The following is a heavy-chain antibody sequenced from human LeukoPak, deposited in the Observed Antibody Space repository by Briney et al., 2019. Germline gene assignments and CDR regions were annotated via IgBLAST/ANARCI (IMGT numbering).Heavy chain of an antibody. Sequence: PGGSLRLSCAASGFTVSSNYMSWVRQAPGKGLEWVSVIYSGGSTYYADSVKGRFTISRHNSKNTLYLQMNSLRAEDTAVYYCAAWSSSWQYYYYYYGMDVWGQGTTVTVSS. J-gene: IGHJ6*02. D-gene: IGHD6-13*01. CDR2: IYSGGST. V-gene: IGHV3-53*04. CDR1: GFTVSSNY. CDR3: AAWSSSWQYYYYYYGMDV.